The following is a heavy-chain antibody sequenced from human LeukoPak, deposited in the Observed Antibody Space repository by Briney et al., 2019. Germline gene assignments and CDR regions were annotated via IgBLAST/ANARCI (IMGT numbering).Heavy chain of an antibody. J-gene: IGHJ4*02. CDR2: ISSSSSSTI. Sequence: GGSLRLSCAASGFTFSSYSMNWVRQAPGKGLEWVSYISSSSSSTIYYADSVKGRFTISRDNAKNSLYLQMNSLSAEDTAVYYCARGSGYYDSSGYPFDYWGQGTLVTVSS. CDR3: ARGSGYYDSSGYPFDY. D-gene: IGHD3-22*01. CDR1: GFTFSSYS. V-gene: IGHV3-48*04.